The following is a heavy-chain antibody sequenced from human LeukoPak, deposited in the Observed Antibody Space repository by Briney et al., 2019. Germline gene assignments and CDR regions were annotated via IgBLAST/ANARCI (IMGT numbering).Heavy chain of an antibody. CDR1: GFTFDDYA. Sequence: GGSLRLSGAASGFTFDDYAMHWVRQAPGKGLEWVSGINWNSGSIGYADSVKGRFTISRDNAKNSLHLQMNSLRAEDTALYYCAKEDRGYSYGYVYYYYSMDVWGQGTSVTVSS. CDR3: AKEDRGYSYGYVYYYYSMDV. D-gene: IGHD5-18*01. CDR2: INWNSGSI. J-gene: IGHJ6*02. V-gene: IGHV3-9*01.